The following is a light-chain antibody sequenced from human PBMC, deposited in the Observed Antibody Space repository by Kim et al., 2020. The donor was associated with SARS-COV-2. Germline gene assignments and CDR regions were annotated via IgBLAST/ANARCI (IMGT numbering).Light chain of an antibody. CDR2: DAS. J-gene: IGKJ1*01. Sequence: GDRVTITCRGSQSISICLAWYQQKPGKAPNLLIYDASNLESGVPSRFSGSGSGTEFTLTISSLQPDDFATYYCQEYKSNSWTFGQGTKVDI. CDR1: QSISIC. CDR3: QEYKSNSWT. V-gene: IGKV1-5*01.